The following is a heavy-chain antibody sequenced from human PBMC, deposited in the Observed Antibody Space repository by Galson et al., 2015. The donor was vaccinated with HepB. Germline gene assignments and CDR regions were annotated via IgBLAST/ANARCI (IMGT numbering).Heavy chain of an antibody. CDR1: GFTFSSYA. Sequence: SLRLSCAASGFTFSSYAMHWVRQAPGKGLEWVAVISYDEKHKYYADSVRGRFTISRDNFRDTVDLQMNSLRPEDTAVYFCAREPDTSAHYWRYWGQGTLVTVSS. V-gene: IGHV3-30*04. J-gene: IGHJ4*02. D-gene: IGHD3-22*01. CDR3: AREPDTSAHYWRY. CDR2: ISYDEKHK.